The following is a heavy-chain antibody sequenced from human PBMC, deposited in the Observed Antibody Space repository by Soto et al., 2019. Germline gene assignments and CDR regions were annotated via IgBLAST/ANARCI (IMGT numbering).Heavy chain of an antibody. Sequence: PGGSLRLSCAASGFAFSSYAMSWVRQAPGKGLEWVSSISGSSSGTYYADAVKGRFTISRDNSKNTLYLQMNSLRAEDTAVYYCARGTSGTYDIWGQGTMVTVSS. CDR3: ARGTSGTYDI. V-gene: IGHV3-23*01. D-gene: IGHD3-10*01. J-gene: IGHJ3*02. CDR2: ISGSSSGT. CDR1: GFAFSSYA.